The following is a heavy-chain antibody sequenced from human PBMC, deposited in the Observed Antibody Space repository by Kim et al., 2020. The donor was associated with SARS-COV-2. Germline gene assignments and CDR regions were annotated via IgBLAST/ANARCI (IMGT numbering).Heavy chain of an antibody. J-gene: IGHJ4*02. CDR2: ISSSGSTI. CDR1: GFTFSSYE. D-gene: IGHD6-19*01. CDR3: ARSRAVAPFDY. V-gene: IGHV3-48*03. Sequence: GGSLRLSCAASGFTFSSYEMNWVRQAPGKGLEWVSYISSSGSTIYYADSVKGRFTISRDNAKNSLYLQMNSLRAEDTAVYYCARSRAVAPFDYWGQGTLVTVSS.